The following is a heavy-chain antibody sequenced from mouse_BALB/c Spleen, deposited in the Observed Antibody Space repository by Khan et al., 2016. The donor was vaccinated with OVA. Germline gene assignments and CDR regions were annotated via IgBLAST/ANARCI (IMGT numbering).Heavy chain of an antibody. Sequence: QMQLEESGPGLVAPSQSLSIICTISGVSLTNYGVHWVRQPPGKGLEWLVVIWSDGSTTYNSALKSRLSISKDNSKSHVFLKMNSLQTDDTAMYYCARQPYYHYYIMDYWGQGTSVTVSS. CDR2: IWSDGST. CDR3: ARQPYYHYYIMDY. J-gene: IGHJ4*01. CDR1: GVSLTNYG. V-gene: IGHV2-6-1*01. D-gene: IGHD2-10*01.